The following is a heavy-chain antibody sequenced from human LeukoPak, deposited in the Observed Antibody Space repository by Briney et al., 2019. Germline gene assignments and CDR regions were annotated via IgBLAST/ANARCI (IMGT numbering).Heavy chain of an antibody. CDR2: INPKTGGT. Sequence: ASVKVSCKAFGYIFTGHYMNWVRQVPGQGLEWMGRINPKTGGTNYAQNFQGRVTMTRDTSISTTYMELSRLRPDDTAVYYCARDNLYRYSGYYPDAFDIWGQGTMVTVSS. CDR1: GYIFTGHY. V-gene: IGHV1-2*06. CDR3: ARDNLYRYSGYYPDAFDI. J-gene: IGHJ3*02. D-gene: IGHD3-22*01.